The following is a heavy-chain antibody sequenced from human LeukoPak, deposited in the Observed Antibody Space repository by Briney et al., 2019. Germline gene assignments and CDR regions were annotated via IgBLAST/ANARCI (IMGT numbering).Heavy chain of an antibody. Sequence: GGSLRLSCAASGFTFSNVWMSWVRQAPGKGLEWVGRIKSKTDGGTTDYAAPVKGRFTISRDDSKNTLNLQMNSLKTEDTAVYYCAKFASGSYYQGVDYWGQGTLVTVSS. CDR3: AKFASGSYYQGVDY. CDR2: IKSKTDGGTT. CDR1: GFTFSNVW. J-gene: IGHJ4*02. V-gene: IGHV3-15*01. D-gene: IGHD3-10*01.